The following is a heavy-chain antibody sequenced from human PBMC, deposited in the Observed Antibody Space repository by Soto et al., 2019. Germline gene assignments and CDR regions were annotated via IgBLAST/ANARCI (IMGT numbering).Heavy chain of an antibody. J-gene: IGHJ4*02. CDR3: AKSITARPFDY. CDR2: ISGSGGNT. V-gene: IGHV3-23*01. D-gene: IGHD6-6*01. Sequence: GGSLRLSCTASGFTFSSYAMSWVRQAPGKGLEWVSAISGSGGNTYYADSVKGRFTISRDNSKNTLYLQMNSLRAEDTAVYYCAKSITARPFDYWGQGALVTVSS. CDR1: GFTFSSYA.